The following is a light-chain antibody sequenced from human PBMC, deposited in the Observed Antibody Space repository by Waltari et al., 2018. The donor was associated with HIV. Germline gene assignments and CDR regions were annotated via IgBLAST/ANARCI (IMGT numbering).Light chain of an antibody. Sequence: DIVMTQSPDSLAVSLGERATINCKTSQSVLHSSNNKNYLAWYQQRPGQPPKLLFYWASTRESRVPDRFSGSASGTDFTLTISSLQAEDVAVYYCHQYYATPQTFGQGTKLEIK. CDR1: QSVLHSSNNKNY. J-gene: IGKJ2*01. CDR3: HQYYATPQT. V-gene: IGKV4-1*01. CDR2: WAS.